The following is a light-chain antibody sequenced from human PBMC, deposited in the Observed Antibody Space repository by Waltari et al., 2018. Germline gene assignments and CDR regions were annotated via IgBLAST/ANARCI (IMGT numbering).Light chain of an antibody. J-gene: IGLJ3*02. V-gene: IGLV2-11*01. CDR1: SSDVGGYDF. Sequence: QSALTQPHSVSGSPGQSVTISCTGTSSDVGGYDFVSWYQQHPGKAPKVMISDVNKRPSGVPVRFSGSKSGNTASLTISGLQAEDEADYYCCSYAGSDTWVLGGGTQLTVL. CDR3: CSYAGSDTWV. CDR2: DVN.